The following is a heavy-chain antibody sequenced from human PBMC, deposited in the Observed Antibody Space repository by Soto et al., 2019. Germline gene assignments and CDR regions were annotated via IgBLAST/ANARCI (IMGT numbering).Heavy chain of an antibody. D-gene: IGHD4-17*01. CDR1: GYTFTSYG. CDR2: INPNSGGT. CDR3: ARAHGDYGIYDY. V-gene: IGHV1-2*04. J-gene: IGHJ4*02. Sequence: VKVSCKASGYTFTSYGISWVRQAPGQGLEWMGWINPNSGGTNYAQKFQGWVTMTRDTSISTAYMELSRLRSDDTAVYYCARAHGDYGIYDYWGQGTLVTVS.